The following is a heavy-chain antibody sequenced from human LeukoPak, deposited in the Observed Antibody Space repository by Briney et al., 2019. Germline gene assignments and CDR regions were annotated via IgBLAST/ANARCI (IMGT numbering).Heavy chain of an antibody. V-gene: IGHV4-34*01. J-gene: IGHJ6*02. Sequence: SEALSLTCAVYGGSFSGYYRSWVRQAPGKGLEWIGGINHSGSTYYDPSLNYPVSISVDTSNTHFSLKLCSLIAADTAVYYCARCQCTMVRGVTFYYYYGIYVWGQGTTVTVSS. CDR3: ARCQCTMVRGVTFYYYYGIYV. CDR2: INHSGST. D-gene: IGHD3-10*01. CDR1: GGSFSGYY.